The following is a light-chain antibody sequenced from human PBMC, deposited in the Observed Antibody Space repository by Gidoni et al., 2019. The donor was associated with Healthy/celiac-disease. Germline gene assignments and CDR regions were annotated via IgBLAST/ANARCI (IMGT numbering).Light chain of an antibody. CDR2: LGS. CDR1: QSRLHCNGYNY. J-gene: IGKJ2*01. CDR3: MQALQTPGT. V-gene: IGKV2-28*01. Sequence: DIVMTQSPLSLPVTPGAPASISWRSSQSRLHCNGYNYLDWYMQKPGQSPQLLIYLGSNRSSGVTDRCIGSGAGTDFTPKISRVEAEDVGVDYCMQALQTPGTFGQGTKLEIK.